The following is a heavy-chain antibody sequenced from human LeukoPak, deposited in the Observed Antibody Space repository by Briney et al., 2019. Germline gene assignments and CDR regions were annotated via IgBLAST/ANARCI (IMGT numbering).Heavy chain of an antibody. V-gene: IGHV1-2*02. CDR2: INPNSGGT. J-gene: IGHJ6*02. CDR1: GYTFTGSY. Sequence: ASVKVSCKASGYTFTGSYMHWVRQAPGQGLEWMGWINPNSGGTNYAQKFQGRVTMTRDTSISPAYMELSRRRSDDTAVYYCARGRHIAALTAIRLDVWGQGTTVTVSS. CDR3: ARGRHIAALTAIRLDV. D-gene: IGHD2-21*02.